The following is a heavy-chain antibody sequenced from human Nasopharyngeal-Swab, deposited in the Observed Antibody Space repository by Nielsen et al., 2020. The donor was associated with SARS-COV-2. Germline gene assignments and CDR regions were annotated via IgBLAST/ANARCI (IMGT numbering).Heavy chain of an antibody. CDR1: GFSLSTSGVC. D-gene: IGHD4/OR15-4a*01. CDR3: ARLANFPYDAFDF. V-gene: IGHV2-70*12. J-gene: IGHJ3*01. CDR2: IDWDDDK. Sequence: SGPTLVKPTQTATLTCTFSGFSLSTSGVCVTWIRQLPGKALEWLAPIDWDDDKYNTPSLKTRLTISKDTSKNQVVLTMTNMDPVDTATYYCARLANFPYDAFDFWSQGTMVTDSS.